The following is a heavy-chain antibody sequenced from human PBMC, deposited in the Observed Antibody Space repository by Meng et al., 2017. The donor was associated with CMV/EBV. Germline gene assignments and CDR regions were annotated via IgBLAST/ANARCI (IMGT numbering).Heavy chain of an antibody. CDR2: IRYDGSNK. Sequence: GESLKISCAASGFTFSSYGMHWVRQAPGKGLEWVAFIRYDGSNKYYADSVKGRFTISRDNAKNSLYLQMNSLRAEDTAVYYCARDSRLWSNYYYYGMDVWGQGTTVTVSS. V-gene: IGHV3-30*02. J-gene: IGHJ6*02. CDR1: GFTFSSYG. CDR3: ARDSRLWSNYYYYGMDV. D-gene: IGHD4/OR15-4a*01.